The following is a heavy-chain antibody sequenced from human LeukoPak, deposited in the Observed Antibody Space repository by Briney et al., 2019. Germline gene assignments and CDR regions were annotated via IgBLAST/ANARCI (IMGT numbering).Heavy chain of an antibody. Sequence: GGSLRLSCAASGFTFTDFAMSWVRQAPGKGLEWVSAISGSGHRTYYADSVKGRFTISRDNSKNTLYLQMNSLRAEDTAVYYCAREIPSPFYGMDVWGQGTTVTVSS. CDR1: GFTFTDFA. V-gene: IGHV3-23*01. CDR2: ISGSGHRT. J-gene: IGHJ6*02. CDR3: AREIPSPFYGMDV.